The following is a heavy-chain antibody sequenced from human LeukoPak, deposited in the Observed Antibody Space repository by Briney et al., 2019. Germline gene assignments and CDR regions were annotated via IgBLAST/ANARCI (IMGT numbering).Heavy chain of an antibody. Sequence: ETPSLTCTVSDGSITNYYWSWIRQTPGKGLEWIGFTHYSENTIYNPSLKSRVTMSVDTSKNHLSLKLNSVTAADTAVYYCARNAAVATSRSWFDPWGQGTLVTVSS. CDR3: ARNAAVATSRSWFDP. D-gene: IGHD6-19*01. V-gene: IGHV4-59*08. CDR2: THYSENT. CDR1: DGSITNYY. J-gene: IGHJ5*02.